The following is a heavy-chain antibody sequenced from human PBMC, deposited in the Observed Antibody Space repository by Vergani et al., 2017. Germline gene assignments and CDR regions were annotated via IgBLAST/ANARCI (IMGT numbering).Heavy chain of an antibody. CDR3: ARDRDPMRIQLWFTYYYGMDV. D-gene: IGHD5-18*01. CDR2: ISSSGSTI. Sequence: EVQLVESGGGLVQPGGSLRLSCAASGFTFSSYEMNWVRQAPGKGLEWVSYISSSGSTIYYADSVKGRFTISRDNAKNSLYLQMNSLRAEDTAVYYCARDRDPMRIQLWFTYYYGMDVWGQGTTVTVSS. V-gene: IGHV3-48*03. CDR1: GFTFSSYE. J-gene: IGHJ6*02.